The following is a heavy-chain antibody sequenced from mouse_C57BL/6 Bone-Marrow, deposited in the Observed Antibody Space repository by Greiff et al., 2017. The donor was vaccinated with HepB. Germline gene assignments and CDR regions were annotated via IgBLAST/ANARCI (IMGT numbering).Heavy chain of an antibody. V-gene: IGHV1-64*01. D-gene: IGHD1-1*01. CDR2: IHPNSGST. CDR1: GYTFTSYW. CDR3: ARLYYGSSYWFAY. J-gene: IGHJ3*01. Sequence: QVQLQQPGAELVKPGASVKLSCKASGYTFTSYWMHWVKQRPGQGLEWIGMIHPNSGSTNYNEKFKSKATLTVDKSSSTAYMQLSSLTSEDSAVYYCARLYYGSSYWFAYWGQGTLVTVSA.